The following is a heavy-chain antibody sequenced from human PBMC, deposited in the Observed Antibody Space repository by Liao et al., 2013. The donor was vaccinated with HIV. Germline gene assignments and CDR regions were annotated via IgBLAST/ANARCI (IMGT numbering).Heavy chain of an antibody. CDR2: IYTSGST. V-gene: IGHV4-61*02. J-gene: IGHJ5*02. Sequence: QVQLQESGPGLVKPSQTLSLTCTVSGGSISSGSYYWSWIRQPAGKGLEWIGRIYTSGSTNYNPSLKSRVTISVDTSKNQXSLKLSSVTAADTAVYYCARDRGYCSGGSCYSWFDPWGQGTLVTVSS. CDR1: GGSISSGSYY. CDR3: ARDRGYCSGGSCYSWFDP. D-gene: IGHD2-15*01.